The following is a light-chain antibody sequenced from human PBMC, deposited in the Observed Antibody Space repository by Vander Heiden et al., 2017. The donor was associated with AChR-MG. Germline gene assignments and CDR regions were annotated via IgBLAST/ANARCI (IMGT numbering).Light chain of an antibody. CDR2: WAS. CDR1: QSVLNNVNNKNY. V-gene: IGKV4-1*01. Sequence: DIVMTQSPDSLAVSLGERATINGRASQSVLNNVNNKNYVAWFQQKPGPPPKLVIYWASTRESGVPDRCSGSGSGADFTLTINTLQAEDVAIYYCQQYYRLPRTFGQGTKVEIK. CDR3: QQYYRLPRT. J-gene: IGKJ1*01.